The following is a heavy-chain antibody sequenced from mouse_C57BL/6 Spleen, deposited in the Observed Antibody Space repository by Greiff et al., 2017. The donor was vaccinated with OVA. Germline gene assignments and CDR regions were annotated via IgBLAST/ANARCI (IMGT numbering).Heavy chain of an antibody. D-gene: IGHD4-1*01. CDR2: ISSGSSTI. J-gene: IGHJ2*01. V-gene: IGHV5-17*01. CDR3: ARKLGYFGY. CDR1: GFTFSDYG. Sequence: EVMLVESGGGLVKPGGSLKLSCAASGFTFSDYGMHWVRQAPEKGLEWVAYISSGSSTIYYADTVKGRFTISRDNAKNTLFLQMTSLRSEDTAMYYCARKLGYFGYWGQGTTLTVSS.